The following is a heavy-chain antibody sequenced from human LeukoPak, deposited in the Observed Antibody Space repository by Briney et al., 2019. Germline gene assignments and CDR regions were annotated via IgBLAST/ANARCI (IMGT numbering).Heavy chain of an antibody. CDR2: MNPNSGNT. V-gene: IGHV1-8*01. Sequence: ASVKVSCKASGYTFTSYDINWVRQATGQGLEWMGWMNPNSGNTGYAQKFQGRVTMTRNTSISTAYMELSSLRSEDTAVYYCARGLGDIVVVPAAYYYYMDVWGKGTTVTVSS. J-gene: IGHJ6*03. D-gene: IGHD2-2*01. CDR3: ARGLGDIVVVPAAYYYYMDV. CDR1: GYTFTSYD.